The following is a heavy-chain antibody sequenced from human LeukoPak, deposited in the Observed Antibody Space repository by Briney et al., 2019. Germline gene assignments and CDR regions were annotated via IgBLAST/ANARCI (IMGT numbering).Heavy chain of an antibody. Sequence: NPSETLSLTCAVYGGSFSGYYWSWIRQPPGKGLEWIGEINHSGSTNYNPSLKSRVTISVDTSKNQFSLKLSSVTAADTAVYYCATLKPSTIFGVTRRDAWGQGTTVTVSS. V-gene: IGHV4-34*01. CDR1: GGSFSGYY. CDR2: INHSGST. J-gene: IGHJ6*02. D-gene: IGHD3-3*01. CDR3: ATLKPSTIFGVTRRDA.